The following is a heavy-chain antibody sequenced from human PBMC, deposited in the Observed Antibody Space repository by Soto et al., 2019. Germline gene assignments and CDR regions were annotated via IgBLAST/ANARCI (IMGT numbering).Heavy chain of an antibody. V-gene: IGHV1-46*01. CDR2: INPSGGST. CDR3: ARDHADFWSGYYTKSRYYYGMDV. CDR1: GYTFTSYY. Sequence: ASVKVSCKASGYTFTSYYMHWVRQAPGQGLEWMGIINPSGGSTSYAQKFQGRVTMTRDTSTSTVYMELSSLRSEDTAVYYCARDHADFWSGYYTKSRYYYGMDVWGQGTTVTVSS. J-gene: IGHJ6*02. D-gene: IGHD3-3*01.